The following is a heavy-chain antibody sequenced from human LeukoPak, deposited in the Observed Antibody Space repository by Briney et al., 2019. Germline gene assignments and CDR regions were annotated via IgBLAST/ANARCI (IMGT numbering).Heavy chain of an antibody. CDR2: IYYSGST. V-gene: IGHV4-59*01. J-gene: IGHJ5*02. CDR3: ARRGPPRTMLRGVKSGWFDP. CDR1: GGSISSYY. Sequence: SETLSLTCTVSGGSISSYYWSWIRPPPGKGLEWIGYIYYSGSTNYNPSLKSRVTISVDTSKNQFSLKLSSVTAADTAVYYCARRGPPRTMLRGVKSGWFDPWGQGTLVTVSS. D-gene: IGHD3-10*01.